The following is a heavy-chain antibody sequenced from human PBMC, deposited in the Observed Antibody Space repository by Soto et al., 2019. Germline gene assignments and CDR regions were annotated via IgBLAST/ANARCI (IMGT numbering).Heavy chain of an antibody. Sequence: GGSLRLSCAASEFIFPTYAMTWVRQAPGKGLEWVSSISGSTDDTFYADSVKGRFTISRDNSKNTLFLQMNSLRAEDTAVYYCAKEVFGVVAGSGLDTWGQGTIVTVSS. CDR2: ISGSTDDT. CDR1: EFIFPTYA. CDR3: AKEVFGVVAGSGLDT. D-gene: IGHD2-15*01. J-gene: IGHJ5*02. V-gene: IGHV3-23*01.